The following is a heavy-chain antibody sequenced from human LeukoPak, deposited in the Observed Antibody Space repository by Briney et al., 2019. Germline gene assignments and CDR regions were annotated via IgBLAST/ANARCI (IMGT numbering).Heavy chain of an antibody. V-gene: IGHV3-23*01. J-gene: IGHJ4*02. Sequence: GGSLRLSCVASGFXFSSYVIVWARQAPGKGLEWVSVIGGGGVTTYYADSVKGRFTISRDNSRTTLYLQMNSLRTEDTAIYFCAKAKLTVGQREGFDYWGQGTLVTVSS. CDR1: GFXFSSYV. CDR3: AKAKLTVGQREGFDY. CDR2: IGGGGVTT. D-gene: IGHD3-9*01.